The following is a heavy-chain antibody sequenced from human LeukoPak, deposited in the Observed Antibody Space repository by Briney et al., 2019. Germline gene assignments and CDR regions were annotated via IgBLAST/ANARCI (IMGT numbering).Heavy chain of an antibody. J-gene: IGHJ4*02. CDR1: GYTLTGYY. CDR2: IKPNSGGT. CDR3: ARDPSAASGSYYVSLRYYFGY. D-gene: IGHD1-26*01. Sequence: ASVTVSCKASGYTLTGYYMHWVRQAPGQGLEWMGWIKPNSGGTNYAQTSHGRVTMTRDTSFSTAPMGLSRLRSDDTAVYYCARDPSAASGSYYVSLRYYFGYCGQGTLVTVSS. V-gene: IGHV1-2*02.